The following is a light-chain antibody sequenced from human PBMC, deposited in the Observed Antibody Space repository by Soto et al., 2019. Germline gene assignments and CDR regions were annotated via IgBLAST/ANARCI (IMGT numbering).Light chain of an antibody. CDR3: SSYTSSSPPV. Sequence: QSALTQPASVSGSPGQSITISCTGTSSDIGGYNYVSWYQHHPGKAPKLMIYDVSNRPSGVSNRFSGPKSGNTASLTISGLQADDEADYYCSSYTSSSPPVFGGGTKLTVL. CDR2: DVS. V-gene: IGLV2-14*03. CDR1: SSDIGGYNY. J-gene: IGLJ2*01.